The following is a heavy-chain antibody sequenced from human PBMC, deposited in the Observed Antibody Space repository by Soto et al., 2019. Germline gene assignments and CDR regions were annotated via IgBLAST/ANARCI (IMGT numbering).Heavy chain of an antibody. CDR3: ARYLATTVISPDI. D-gene: IGHD4-17*01. V-gene: IGHV4-34*01. CDR1: GGSFSGYY. CDR2: INHSGST. J-gene: IGHJ3*02. Sequence: QVQLQQWGAGLLKPSETLSLTCAVYGGSFSGYYWSWIRQPPGKGLEWIGEINHSGSTNYNPSLKSRVTISVDTSKNQFSLKLSSVTAADTAVYYCARYLATTVISPDIWGQGTMVTFSS.